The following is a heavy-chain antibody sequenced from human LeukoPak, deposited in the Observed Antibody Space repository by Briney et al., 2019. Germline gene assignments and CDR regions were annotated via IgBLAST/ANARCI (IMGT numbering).Heavy chain of an antibody. CDR3: ASPGNYDYGDYVPLDC. D-gene: IGHD4-17*01. CDR1: GLTFSSYS. V-gene: IGHV3-48*02. CDR2: ISSSSSTI. Sequence: GGSLRLSCAASGLTFSSYSMNWVRQAPGKGLEWVSYISSSSSTIYYADSVKGRFTISRDNAKNSLYLQMNSLRDEDTAVYYCASPGNYDYGDYVPLDCWGQGTLVTVSS. J-gene: IGHJ4*02.